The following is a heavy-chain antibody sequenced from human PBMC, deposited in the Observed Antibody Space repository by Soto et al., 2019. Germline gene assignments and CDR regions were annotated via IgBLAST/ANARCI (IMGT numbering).Heavy chain of an antibody. J-gene: IGHJ4*02. CDR3: ARGSPGYYFDY. CDR1: GYTFTSYA. V-gene: IGHV1-3*01. CDR2: INAGNGNT. Sequence: ASVKVSCKASGYTFTSYAMHWVRQAPGQRLEWMGWINAGNGNTKYSQKFQGRVTITRDTSASTAYMELSSLRSEDTAVYYCARGSPGYYFDYWGQGTLVNRLL.